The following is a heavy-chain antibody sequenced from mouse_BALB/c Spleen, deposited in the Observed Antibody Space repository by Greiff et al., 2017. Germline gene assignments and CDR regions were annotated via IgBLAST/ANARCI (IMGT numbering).Heavy chain of an antibody. V-gene: IGHV1-54*01. D-gene: IGHD2-14*01. Sequence: QVHVKQSGAELVRPGTSVKVSCKASGYAFTNYLIEWVKQRPGQGLEWIGVINPGSGGTNYNEKFKGKATLTADKSSSTAYMQLSSLTSDDSAVYFCARGVRGYAMDYWGQGTSVTVSS. CDR2: INPGSGGT. CDR1: GYAFTNYL. CDR3: ARGVRGYAMDY. J-gene: IGHJ4*01.